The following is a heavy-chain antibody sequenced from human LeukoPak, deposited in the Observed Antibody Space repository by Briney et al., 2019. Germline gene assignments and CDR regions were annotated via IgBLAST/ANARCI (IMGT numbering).Heavy chain of an antibody. CDR3: ARKSDSLMLRGGDC. D-gene: IGHD3-10*01. CDR1: GFTFNNYA. Sequence: GGSLRLSCAASGFTFNNYAMTWVRQAPGKGLECVSIIYSGGTTYYADSVRGRFTISRDNSKNTLYLQMDRLRVEDTAVYYCARKSDSLMLRGGDCWGQGTLVTVSS. CDR2: IYSGGTT. V-gene: IGHV3-23*03. J-gene: IGHJ4*02.